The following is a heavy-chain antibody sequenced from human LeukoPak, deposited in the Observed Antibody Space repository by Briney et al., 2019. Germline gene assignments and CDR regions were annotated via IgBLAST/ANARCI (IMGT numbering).Heavy chain of an antibody. D-gene: IGHD3-10*01. V-gene: IGHV4-59*01. CDR3: AREGDGYLDY. J-gene: IGHJ4*02. Sequence: NPSETLSLTCTVSGDSISSYYWSWIRQPPGKGLEWIGYVYYSGSTNYNPSLKSRVTISVDTSKNQFSLKLSSVTAADTAVYYCAREGDGYLDYWGQGTLVTVSS. CDR1: GDSISSYY. CDR2: VYYSGST.